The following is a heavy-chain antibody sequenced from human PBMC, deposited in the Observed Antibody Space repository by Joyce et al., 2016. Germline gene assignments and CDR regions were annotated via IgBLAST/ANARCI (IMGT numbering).Heavy chain of an antibody. D-gene: IGHD2-21*01. V-gene: IGHV4-31*03. CDR2: IYYQGNA. J-gene: IGHJ4*02. CDR3: ARGGGSFNDNILSPAITFDD. CDR1: GGSISGDTYY. Sequence: QVQLQESGPGLVTPSQLLSLTCTVSGGSISGDTYYWTWIRPHPRKGLECIGYIYYQGNANYTPGVSSRITISIDTSKNQFSRRLSAVTAADTAMYYCARGGGSFNDNILSPAITFDDWGQGTLVTVSS.